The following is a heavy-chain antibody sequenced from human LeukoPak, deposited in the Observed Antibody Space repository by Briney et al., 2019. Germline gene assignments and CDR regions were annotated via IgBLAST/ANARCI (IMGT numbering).Heavy chain of an antibody. CDR1: GGTFSSYA. CDR2: IIPIFGTA. V-gene: IGHV1-69*13. J-gene: IGHJ6*03. Sequence: SVKVSCKASGGTFSSYAISWVRQAPGQGLEWMGGIIPIFGTANYAQKFQGRVTITADESTSTAYMELSSLRAEDTAVYYCARASGYSYGYPLYYYYYYYMDVWGKGTTVTISS. CDR3: ARASGYSYGYPLYYYYYYYMDV. D-gene: IGHD5-18*01.